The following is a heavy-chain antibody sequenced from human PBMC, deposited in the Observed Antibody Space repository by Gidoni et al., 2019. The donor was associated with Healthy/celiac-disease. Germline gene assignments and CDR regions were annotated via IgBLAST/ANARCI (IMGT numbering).Heavy chain of an antibody. CDR3: ARARITIFGVVPYYYYYGRDV. CDR2: VIPIFGTA. D-gene: IGHD3-3*01. J-gene: IGHJ6*02. Sequence: QVQLVQSVADVQKPGSSVKVSCQASRGTFRSYAIRWVRQAPGQGLEWMGGVIPIFGTANYAQKFQSRVTMTADESKSTAYMELSSLRSEDTAVYYWARARITIFGVVPYYYYYGRDVWAKGPRSPSP. CDR1: RGTFRSYA. V-gene: IGHV1-69*01.